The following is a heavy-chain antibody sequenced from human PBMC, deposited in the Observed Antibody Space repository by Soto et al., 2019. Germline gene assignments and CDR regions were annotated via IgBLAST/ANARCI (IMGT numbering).Heavy chain of an antibody. J-gene: IGHJ4*02. V-gene: IGHV5-51*01. Sequence: PGESLKISCKASGYSFTSYWIGWVRQMSGKGLDWMGVIYPGDSHTIYSPSFQGQVTISADKSISTAYLQWSSLKATDTAMYYCASFPLARQAYGGPGRGGGIDYWGQGTLVTVSS. CDR3: ASFPLARQAYGGPGRGGGIDY. D-gene: IGHD4-17*01. CDR2: IYPGDSHT. CDR1: GYSFTSYW.